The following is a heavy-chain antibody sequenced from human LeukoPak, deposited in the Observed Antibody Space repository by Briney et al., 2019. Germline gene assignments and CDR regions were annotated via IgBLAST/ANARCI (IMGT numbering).Heavy chain of an antibody. CDR2: TYTSGTT. D-gene: IGHD5-12*01. Sequence: SETLSLTCTVYSGSISSNYWRWIRQPDGKGLEWIGRTYTSGTTNSHPSLKSRVTMSVDTSKNQFSLKLSSVTAADTAVYYCARDNPYIGAPLAFGIWGQGTMVTVSS. CDR3: ARDNPYIGAPLAFGI. CDR1: SGSISSNY. J-gene: IGHJ3*02. V-gene: IGHV4-4*07.